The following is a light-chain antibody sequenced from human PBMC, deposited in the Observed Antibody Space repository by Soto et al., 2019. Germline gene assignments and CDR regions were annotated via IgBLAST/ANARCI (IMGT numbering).Light chain of an antibody. CDR1: PGISSS. CDR3: QQYYSYPPFT. Sequence: AIRMTQSPSSLSASTGDRITITCRASPGISSSLAWYQQKPGKDPKLLIYAASTLQSGVPSRFSGSGSGTNVSLTTICLQSADFATYYCQQYYSYPPFTFGPGTKVDIK. J-gene: IGKJ3*01. CDR2: AAS. V-gene: IGKV1-8*01.